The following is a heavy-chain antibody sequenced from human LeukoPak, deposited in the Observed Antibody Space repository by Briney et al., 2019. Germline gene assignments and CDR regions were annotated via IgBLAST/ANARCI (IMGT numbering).Heavy chain of an antibody. CDR2: IYYSGTT. CDR3: ARTGGLYSSNWLHFDY. J-gene: IGHJ4*02. Sequence: KPSETLSLTCTVSGDSISGSSYYWGWIRQPPGKGLEWIGSIYYSGTTYYNPSLTSRVTISVDTSQNQSSPKLTSVPAAGPAIYYSARTGGLYSSNWLHFDYWGQGTLVTVSS. D-gene: IGHD6-13*01. V-gene: IGHV4-39*07. CDR1: GDSISGSSYY.